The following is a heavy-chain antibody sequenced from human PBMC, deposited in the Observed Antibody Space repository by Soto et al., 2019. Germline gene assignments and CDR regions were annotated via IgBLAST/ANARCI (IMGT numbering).Heavy chain of an antibody. Sequence: ASVKVSCKASGYTFTSYGISWVRQAPGQGLEWMGWINPNSGGTNYAQKFQGWVTMTRDTSISTAYMELSRLRSDDTAVYYCARGAGTMVRGVIGGWFDPWGQGTLVTVSS. V-gene: IGHV1-2*04. CDR3: ARGAGTMVRGVIGGWFDP. CDR2: INPNSGGT. J-gene: IGHJ5*02. CDR1: GYTFTSYG. D-gene: IGHD3-10*01.